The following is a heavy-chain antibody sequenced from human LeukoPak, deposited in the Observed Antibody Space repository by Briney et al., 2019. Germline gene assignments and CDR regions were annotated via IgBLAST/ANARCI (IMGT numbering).Heavy chain of an antibody. CDR1: GFTFSSYW. D-gene: IGHD1-1*01. V-gene: IGHV3-7*01. Sequence: TGGSLRLSCAASGFTFSSYWMNWVRQAPGKGLEWVANIKQDGSEKNYVDSVKGRFTISRDNAKNSLYLQMNSLRAEDTAVYYCRVFAETADHWGPGTLVTVSS. CDR2: IKQDGSEK. J-gene: IGHJ4*02. CDR3: RVFAETADH.